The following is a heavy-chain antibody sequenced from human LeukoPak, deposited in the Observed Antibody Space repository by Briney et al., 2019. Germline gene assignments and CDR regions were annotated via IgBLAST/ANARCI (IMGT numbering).Heavy chain of an antibody. CDR2: IFGSGGSA. D-gene: IGHD6-19*01. Sequence: GGSLRLSCAASGFTLNSYAMDWVRQAPGKGLEWVSGIFGSGGSAHYADSVKGRFTIVRDNSKNTVYLQMNSLRAEDTAVYYCAKTTTGYSSGRYPGWPVDYWGQGTLVTVSS. CDR1: GFTLNSYA. CDR3: AKTTTGYSSGRYPGWPVDY. J-gene: IGHJ4*02. V-gene: IGHV3-23*01.